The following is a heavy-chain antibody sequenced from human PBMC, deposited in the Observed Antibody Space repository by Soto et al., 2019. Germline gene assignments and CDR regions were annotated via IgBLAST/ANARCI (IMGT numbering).Heavy chain of an antibody. V-gene: IGHV4-30-2*01. CDR3: ARAHYGDWGNWYFDL. J-gene: IGHJ2*01. CDR2: IYHSGST. D-gene: IGHD4-17*01. CDR1: GGSISSGGYS. Sequence: QLQLQESGSGLVKPSQTLSLTCAVSGGSISSGGYSWSWIRQPPGKGLEWIGYIYHSGSTYYNPCRKSRVTISVDRSKNQFSLKLSSVTAADTAVYYCARAHYGDWGNWYFDLWGRGTLVTVSS.